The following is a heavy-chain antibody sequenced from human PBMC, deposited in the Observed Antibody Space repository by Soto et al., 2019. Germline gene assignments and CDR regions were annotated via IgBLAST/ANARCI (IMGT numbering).Heavy chain of an antibody. Sequence: GASVKVSCKASGGTFSSYAISWVRQAPGQGLEWMGGIIPIFGTANYAQKFQGRVTITADESTSTAYMELSSLRSEDTAVYYCARGGYSYGYSFDYWGQGTQVTVSS. J-gene: IGHJ4*02. CDR3: ARGGYSYGYSFDY. V-gene: IGHV1-69*13. CDR1: GGTFSSYA. D-gene: IGHD5-18*01. CDR2: IIPIFGTA.